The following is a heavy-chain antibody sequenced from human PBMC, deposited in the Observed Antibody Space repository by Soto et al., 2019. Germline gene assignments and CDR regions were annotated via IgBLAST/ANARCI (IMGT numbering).Heavy chain of an antibody. V-gene: IGHV4-59*01. CDR1: GGSISSYH. J-gene: IGHJ6*02. D-gene: IGHD3-22*01. CDR3: GRDYYYDNSGNPGAYYYGMDV. CDR2: FYYSGST. Sequence: QVQLQESGPGLVKASETLTLTCTVSGGSISSYHWSWIRQPPGKGLEWIGYFYYSGSTKYNPSLKGRVTMAADKSKNQFSLRLKSVTAADTAVYWCGRDYYYDNSGNPGAYYYGMDVWGQGTTVTVSS.